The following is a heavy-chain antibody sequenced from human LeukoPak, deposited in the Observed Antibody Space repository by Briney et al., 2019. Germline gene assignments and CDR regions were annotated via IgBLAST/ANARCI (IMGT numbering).Heavy chain of an antibody. Sequence: GESLKISCKGSGYSFSSYWIGWVREMPGKGLEWMGIIYPGDSNTKYSPSFQGQVTISADKSINSAYLQWSSLKASDTAMYYCVRMEIVATNGGPDYWGQGTLVTVSS. CDR2: IYPGDSNT. V-gene: IGHV5-51*01. D-gene: IGHD5-12*01. CDR1: GYSFSSYW. CDR3: VRMEIVATNGGPDY. J-gene: IGHJ4*02.